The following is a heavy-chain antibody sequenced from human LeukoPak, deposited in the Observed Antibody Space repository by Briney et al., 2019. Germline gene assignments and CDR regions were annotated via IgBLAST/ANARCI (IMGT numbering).Heavy chain of an antibody. D-gene: IGHD3-22*01. CDR1: GGTFGSYA. CDR3: ARGRGRYYDSSGRRHYFDY. CDR2: IIPIFGTA. J-gene: IGHJ4*02. V-gene: IGHV1-69*13. Sequence: GASVKVSCKASGGTFGSYAISWVRQAPGQGLEWMGGIIPIFGTANYAQKFQGRVTITADESTSTAYMELSSLRSEDTAVYYCARGRGRYYDSSGRRHYFDYWGQGTLVTVSS.